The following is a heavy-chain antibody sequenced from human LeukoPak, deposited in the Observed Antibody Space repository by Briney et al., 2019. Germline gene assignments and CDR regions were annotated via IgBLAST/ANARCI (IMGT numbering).Heavy chain of an antibody. CDR2: ISGSGGST. CDR1: GFTFSSYC. V-gene: IGHV3-23*01. D-gene: IGHD5-18*01. Sequence: GGSLRLSCTVSGFTFSSYCMSWVRQAPGKGLEWVSAISGSGGSTYYADSVKGRFTISRDNSKNTLYLQMNSLRAEDTAVYYCAKDLQLSQMGDAFDIWGQGTMVTVSS. CDR3: AKDLQLSQMGDAFDI. J-gene: IGHJ3*02.